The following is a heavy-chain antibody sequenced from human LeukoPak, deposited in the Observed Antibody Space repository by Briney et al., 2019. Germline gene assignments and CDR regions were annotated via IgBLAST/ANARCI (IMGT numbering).Heavy chain of an antibody. D-gene: IGHD6-13*01. CDR1: GGSISSSSYY. CDR3: ARLSAAGNAFNI. V-gene: IGHV4-39*01. Sequence: SETLSLTCTVSGGSISSSSYYWGWIRQPPGKGLEWIGSIYYSGSTYYNPSLKSRVTISVDTSKNQFSLKLSSVTAAVTAVYYCARLSAAGNAFNIWGQGTMVTVSS. CDR2: IYYSGST. J-gene: IGHJ3*02.